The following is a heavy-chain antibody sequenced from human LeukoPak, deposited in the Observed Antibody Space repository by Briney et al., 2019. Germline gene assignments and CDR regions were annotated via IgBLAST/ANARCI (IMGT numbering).Heavy chain of an antibody. V-gene: IGHV4-39*07. CDR1: GGSISSSSYY. D-gene: IGHD6-19*01. CDR2: INHSGST. J-gene: IGHJ4*02. Sequence: SETLSLTCTVSGGSISSSSYYWGWIRQPPGKGLEWIGEINHSGSTNYNPSLKSRVTISVDTSKNQFSLKLSSVTAADTAVYYCAKDLAPGIAVAGTVYWGQGTLVTVSS. CDR3: AKDLAPGIAVAGTVY.